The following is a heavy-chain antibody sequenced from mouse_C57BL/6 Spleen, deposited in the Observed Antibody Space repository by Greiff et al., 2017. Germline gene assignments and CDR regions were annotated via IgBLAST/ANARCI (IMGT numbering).Heavy chain of an antibody. CDR1: GYTFTSYW. CDR3: ARDYTRTYYFDY. D-gene: IGHD2-12*01. Sequence: QVQLQQPGAELVKPGASVKLSCKASGYTFTSYWMHWVKQRPGQGLEWIGMIHPNSGSTNYNEKFKSKATLTVDKSSSTAYMQLSSLTSEDSAVYYCARDYTRTYYFDYWGQGTTLTVSS. CDR2: IHPNSGST. J-gene: IGHJ2*01. V-gene: IGHV1-64*01.